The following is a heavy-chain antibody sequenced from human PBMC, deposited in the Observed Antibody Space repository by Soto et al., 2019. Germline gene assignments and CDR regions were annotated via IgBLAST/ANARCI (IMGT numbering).Heavy chain of an antibody. J-gene: IGHJ4*02. CDR2: IWYDGSNK. CDR1: GFTFSSYG. V-gene: IGHV3-33*01. D-gene: IGHD2-2*01. Sequence: QVQLVESGGDVVQPGRSLRLSCAASGFTFSSYGMHWVSQAPGKGLEWVAVIWYDGSNKYYADSVKGRFTISRDNSKYTLYLQINSLKAQDTAVYYWSRARYCSSTSFHPFDNRGQRTLVTVSS. CDR3: SRARYCSSTSFHPFDN.